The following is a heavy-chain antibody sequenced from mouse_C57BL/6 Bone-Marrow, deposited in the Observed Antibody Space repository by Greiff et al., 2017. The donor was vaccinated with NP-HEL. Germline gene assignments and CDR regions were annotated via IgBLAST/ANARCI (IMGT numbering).Heavy chain of an antibody. CDR3: ARLRQSYAMDY. CDR2: IHPNSGST. V-gene: IGHV1-64*01. CDR1: GYTFTSYW. J-gene: IGHJ4*01. Sequence: QVQLQQPGAELVKPGASVKLSCKASGYTFTSYWMHWVKQRPGQGLEWIGMIHPNSGSTNYNEKFKSKATLTVAKSSSTAYMQLSILTSEDSAVYYCARLRQSYAMDYWGQGASVTVSS. D-gene: IGHD2-12*01.